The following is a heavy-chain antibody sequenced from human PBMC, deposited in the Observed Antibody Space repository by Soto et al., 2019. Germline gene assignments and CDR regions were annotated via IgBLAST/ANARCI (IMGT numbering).Heavy chain of an antibody. J-gene: IGHJ6*02. CDR1: GASITSHY. Sequence: QVELQESGPGLVKPSETLSLTCSVSGASITSHYWNWIRQSAGEGLQWIGRVYARGATNYNPSLKSRVTISGDTYKNQFSLKLTSVTAADTAVYYCARSSGDDFFYYGMDVWGHGTTVTVSS. D-gene: IGHD4-17*01. CDR2: VYARGAT. V-gene: IGHV4-4*07. CDR3: ARSSGDDFFYYGMDV.